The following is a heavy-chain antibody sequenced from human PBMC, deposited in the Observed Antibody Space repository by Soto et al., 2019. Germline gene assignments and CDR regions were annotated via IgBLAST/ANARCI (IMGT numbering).Heavy chain of an antibody. CDR2: IIPIFGTA. J-gene: IGHJ4*02. CDR3: VRLKDYYDSSGYSSVLDY. CDR1: GGTFSSYA. V-gene: IGHV1-69*13. D-gene: IGHD3-22*01. Sequence: SVKVSYKASGGTFSSYAISCVPQAPGQVLEWMGGIIPIFGTANYAQKFQGRVTITADESTSTAYMELSSLRYEDTAVYYCVRLKDYYDSSGYSSVLDYWRQGTPVAVSS.